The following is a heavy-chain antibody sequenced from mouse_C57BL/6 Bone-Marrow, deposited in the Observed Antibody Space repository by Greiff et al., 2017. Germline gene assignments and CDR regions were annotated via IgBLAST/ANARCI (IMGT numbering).Heavy chain of an antibody. V-gene: IGHV5-15*01. D-gene: IGHD2-1*01. CDR1: GFTFSDYG. CDR3: ARQRGNYWYFDV. J-gene: IGHJ1*03. Sequence: EVNLVESGGGLVQPGGSLKLSCAASGFTFSDYGMAWVRQAPRKGPEWVAFISNLAYSIYYADTVTGRFTISRENAKNTLYLEMSSLRSEDTAMYYCARQRGNYWYFDVWGTGTTVTVSS. CDR2: ISNLAYSI.